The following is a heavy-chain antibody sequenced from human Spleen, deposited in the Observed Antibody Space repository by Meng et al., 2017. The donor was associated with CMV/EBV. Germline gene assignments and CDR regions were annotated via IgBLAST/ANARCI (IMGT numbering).Heavy chain of an antibody. V-gene: IGHV3-74*03. CDR3: GRDLTGERDQ. D-gene: IGHD7-27*01. CDR2: LNEDGSFT. CDR1: GFTFSRYW. J-gene: IGHJ4*02. Sequence: EVPPVEVGGGLVPPGGSPRLSRADSGFTFSRYWMHWVRQVPGKGLVWVSRLNEDGSFTSYADSVKGRFTISRDNAKNTLYLQMNSLRVDDSGVYYCGRDLTGERDQWGQGTLVTVSS.